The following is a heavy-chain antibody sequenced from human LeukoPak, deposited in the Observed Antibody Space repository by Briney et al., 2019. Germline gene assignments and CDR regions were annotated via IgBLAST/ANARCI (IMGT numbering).Heavy chain of an antibody. CDR2: INTNTGNP. CDR1: GYTFTIYA. J-gene: IGHJ3*02. CDR3: ARDPIGADGYKVIGAFDI. Sequence: SVKVSCKASGYTFTIYAMNWVRQAPGQGREWMGWINTNTGNPTYAQGFTGGVVFSLDTSVSTAYLQISSLKVEDTAVYYCARDPIGADGYKVIGAFDIWGQGTMVTVSS. D-gene: IGHD5-24*01. V-gene: IGHV7-4-1*02.